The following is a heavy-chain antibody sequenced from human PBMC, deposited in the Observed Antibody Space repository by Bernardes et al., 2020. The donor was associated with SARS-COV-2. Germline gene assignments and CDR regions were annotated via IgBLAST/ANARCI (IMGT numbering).Heavy chain of an antibody. D-gene: IGHD2-2*01. J-gene: IGHJ6*02. V-gene: IGHV3-30*18. CDR2: ISYDGSIQ. CDR1: GFTFNNFG. CDR3: AKLRSVLWIHPYYNAMDA. Sequence: WSPRHSCEASGFTFNNFGMHWVRQAPGKGLEWVAVISYDGSIQHYADSVKGRFTISRDSSKNTVYLQMNTLRPEDTAVYYCAKLRSVLWIHPYYNAMDAWGQGTTVTVSS.